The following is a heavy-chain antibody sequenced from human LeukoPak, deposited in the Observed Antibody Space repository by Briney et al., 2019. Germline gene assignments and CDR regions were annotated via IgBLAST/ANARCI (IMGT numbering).Heavy chain of an antibody. D-gene: IGHD1-1*01. CDR2: IYYSGST. J-gene: IGHJ3*02. CDR1: GGSISIYY. Sequence: SETLSLTCTVSGGSISIYYWNWVRQPPGRGLEWIGYIYYSGSTSYNPSLKSRVTISVDTSKSLFSLRLNSVAAADTAVYYCARDGRATGSFDIWGQGTMVTVSS. CDR3: ARDGRATGSFDI. V-gene: IGHV4-59*01.